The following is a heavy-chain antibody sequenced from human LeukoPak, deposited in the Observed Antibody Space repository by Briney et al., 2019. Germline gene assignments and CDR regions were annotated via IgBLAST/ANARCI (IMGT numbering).Heavy chain of an antibody. J-gene: IGHJ4*02. CDR3: ARGKGSGWTFDY. V-gene: IGHV4-34*01. D-gene: IGHD6-19*01. CDR2: INHSGST. Sequence: PSETLSLTCAVYGGSFSGYYWTWIRQPPGKGLEWIGEINHSGSTNYNPSLKSRVTISVDTSKNQFSLKLSSVTAADTAVYYCARGKGSGWTFDYWGQRTLVTVSS. CDR1: GGSFSGYY.